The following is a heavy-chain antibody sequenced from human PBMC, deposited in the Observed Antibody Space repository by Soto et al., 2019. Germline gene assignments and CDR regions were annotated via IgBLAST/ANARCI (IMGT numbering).Heavy chain of an antibody. CDR1: GGSFSGYY. J-gene: IGHJ4*02. CDR3: ARGRGVVATMSGY. V-gene: IGHV4-34*01. CDR2: INHSGST. D-gene: IGHD5-12*01. Sequence: SETLSLTCAVYGGSFSGYYWSWIRQPPGKGLEWIGEINHSGSTNYNPSLKSRVTISVDTSKNQFSLKLSSVTAADTAVYYCARGRGVVATMSGYWGQGTLVTGSS.